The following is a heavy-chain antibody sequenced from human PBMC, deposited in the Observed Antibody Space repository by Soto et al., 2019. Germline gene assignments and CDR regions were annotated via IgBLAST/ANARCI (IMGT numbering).Heavy chain of an antibody. J-gene: IGHJ5*02. CDR1: GGSISSGGYY. Sequence: QVQLQESGPGLVKPSQTLSLTCTVSGGSISSGGYYWSWIRQHPGKGLEWIGYIYYSGSTYYNPSLRRRVTISVDTSKNQFALKLSSVTAADTAVYYCARDYGSGSYYTGWFDPWGQGTLVTVSS. V-gene: IGHV4-31*03. CDR2: IYYSGST. CDR3: ARDYGSGSYYTGWFDP. D-gene: IGHD3-10*01.